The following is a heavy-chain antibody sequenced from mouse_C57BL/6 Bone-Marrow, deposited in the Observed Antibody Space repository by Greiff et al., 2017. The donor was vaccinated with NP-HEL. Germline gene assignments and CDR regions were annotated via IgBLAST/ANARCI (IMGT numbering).Heavy chain of an antibody. D-gene: IGHD2-2*01. J-gene: IGHJ4*01. Sequence: QVQLQQPGAELVKPGASVKLSCKASGYTFTSYWMHWVKQRPGQGLEWIGMIHPNSGSTNYNEKFKSKATLTVDKSYSTAYMQLSSLTSEDSAVYYWERGLLWLRRRDYYAMDYWGQGTAATVSS. CDR3: ERGLLWLRRRDYYAMDY. CDR1: GYTFTSYW. CDR2: IHPNSGST. V-gene: IGHV1-64*01.